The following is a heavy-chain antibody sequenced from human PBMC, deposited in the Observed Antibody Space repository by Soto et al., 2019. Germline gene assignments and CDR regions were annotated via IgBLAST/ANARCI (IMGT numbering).Heavy chain of an antibody. CDR2: VSWNSGFT. CDR3: VKGGSAPVAMLDAFDI. D-gene: IGHD2-2*01. Sequence: EVQLVESGGGLVQPGRSLRLSCAASGFTIDDYAMHWVRQPPGKGLEWVSGVSWNSGFTGYAGSVKGRFTISRDNAKNSLYLQTNSLRAEDTALYYCVKGGSAPVAMLDAFDIWGQGTMVTVSS. V-gene: IGHV3-9*01. J-gene: IGHJ3*02. CDR1: GFTIDDYA.